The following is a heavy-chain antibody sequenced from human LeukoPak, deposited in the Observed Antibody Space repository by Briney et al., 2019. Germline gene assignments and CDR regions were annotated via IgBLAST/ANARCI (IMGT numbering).Heavy chain of an antibody. D-gene: IGHD6-19*01. CDR3: AKGSSSGRPYYFGY. CDR1: GFTFSSYV. Sequence: GGSLRLSCATSGFTFSSYVMSWVRQAPGKGLEWVSAISGGGDSTYYADSVKGRFTISRDISKNTLYLQMNSLRGDDTAVYDCAKGSSSGRPYYFGYWGQGTLVTVSS. J-gene: IGHJ4*02. V-gene: IGHV3-23*01. CDR2: ISGGGDST.